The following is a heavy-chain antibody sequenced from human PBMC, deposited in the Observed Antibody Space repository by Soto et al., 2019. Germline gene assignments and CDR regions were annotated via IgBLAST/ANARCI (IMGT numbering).Heavy chain of an antibody. Sequence: PSETLSLTCTVSGGSISSYYWSWIRQRPGKGLEWVGYIYYSGSTNYNPSLKSRLTISRDTAKNQFSLKLSSVTAADTAVYYCARRIPTAGLFDYWGQGALVTVSS. CDR2: IYYSGST. D-gene: IGHD6-13*01. J-gene: IGHJ4*02. CDR1: GGSISSYY. V-gene: IGHV4-59*12. CDR3: ARRIPTAGLFDY.